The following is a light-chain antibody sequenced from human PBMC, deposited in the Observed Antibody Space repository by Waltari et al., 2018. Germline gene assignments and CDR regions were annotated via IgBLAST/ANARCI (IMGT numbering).Light chain of an antibody. CDR3: QQYYTYPRT. Sequence: ALRMPQSPSSFSASTRDRLTLTCRASQGISSYLAWYQQKPGRVPKLLMSAASTLHSGVPSRFTGSGSGTDFTLTINCLQSDDFATYYCQQYYTYPRTFGQGTKVEIK. V-gene: IGKV1-8*01. J-gene: IGKJ1*01. CDR1: QGISSY. CDR2: AAS.